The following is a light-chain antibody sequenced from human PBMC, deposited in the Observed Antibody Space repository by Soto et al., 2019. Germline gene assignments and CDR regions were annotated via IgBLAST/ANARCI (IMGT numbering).Light chain of an antibody. J-gene: IGLJ1*01. CDR1: GRDIGAYDY. V-gene: IGLV2-14*01. Sequence: QSALTQPASVSGSPGQSITISCTGSGRDIGAYDYVSWYQQHPGKAPKLLIYGVKNRPSGVSYRFSASKSAFTASLTISGLQADDEAHYYCSSYTTSYFYVLGPATKVTV. CDR3: SSYTTSYFYV. CDR2: GVK.